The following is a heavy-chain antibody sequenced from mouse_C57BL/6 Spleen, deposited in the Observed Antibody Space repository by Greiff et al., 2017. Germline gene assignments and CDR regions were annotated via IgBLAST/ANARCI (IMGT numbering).Heavy chain of an antibody. J-gene: IGHJ4*01. CDR3: ARRFIRDAMDY. D-gene: IGHD1-1*01. Sequence: EVKLMESGGGLVKPGGSLKLSCAASGFTFSSYTMSWVRQTPGKRLEWVATISGGGGYTYYPDSVKGRFTISGDNAKNTLYMQKSSLWSEDTALYYCARRFIRDAMDYWGQGTSVTVSS. V-gene: IGHV5-9*01. CDR2: ISGGGGYT. CDR1: GFTFSSYT.